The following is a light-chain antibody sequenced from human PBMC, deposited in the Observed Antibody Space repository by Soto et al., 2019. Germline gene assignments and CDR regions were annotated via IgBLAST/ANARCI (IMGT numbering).Light chain of an antibody. CDR3: QQYGSSPET. Sequence: EIVLTQSPGTLSLSPGERATLSCRASQSVRSSYLAWYQQKPGQAPRLLIYGASSRATGIPDRFSGSGSGTDFTLTISRPEPEDFAVYYCQQYGSSPETFGQGTKVEIK. J-gene: IGKJ1*01. CDR2: GAS. V-gene: IGKV3-20*01. CDR1: QSVRSSY.